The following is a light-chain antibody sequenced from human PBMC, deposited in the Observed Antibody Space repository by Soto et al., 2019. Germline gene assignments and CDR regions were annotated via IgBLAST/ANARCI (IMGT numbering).Light chain of an antibody. CDR1: SSDVGGYDY. CDR2: EVS. V-gene: IGLV2-14*01. J-gene: IGLJ1*01. CDR3: SSYASDSALV. Sequence: QSALTQPASVSGSPGQSITISCTGTSSDVGGYDYVSWYQQYPGKAPKVIIFEVSNRPSGVSDRFSGSKSGNTASLTISGLQAEDEADYYCSSYASDSALVFGTGTKLTVL.